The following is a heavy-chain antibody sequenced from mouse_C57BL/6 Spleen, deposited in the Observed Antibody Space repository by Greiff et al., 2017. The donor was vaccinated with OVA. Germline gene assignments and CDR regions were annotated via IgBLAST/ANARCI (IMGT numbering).Heavy chain of an antibody. CDR3: ARYHYYGSRDYAMDY. CDR2: INPSNGGT. CDR1: GYTFTSYW. D-gene: IGHD1-1*01. Sequence: QVQLQQPGTELVKPGASVKLSCKASGYTFTSYWMHWVKQRPGQGLEWIGNINPSNGGTNYNEKFKSKATLTVDKSSSTAYMQLSSLTSEDSAVYYCARYHYYGSRDYAMDYWGQGTSVTVSS. J-gene: IGHJ4*01. V-gene: IGHV1-53*01.